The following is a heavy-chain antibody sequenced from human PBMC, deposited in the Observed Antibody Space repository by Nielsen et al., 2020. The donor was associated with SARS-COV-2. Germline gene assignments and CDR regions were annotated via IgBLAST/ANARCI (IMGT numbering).Heavy chain of an antibody. Sequence: GESLKISCAASGFTFSSYAMSWVRQAPGKGLEWVSAISGSGGSTYYADSVKGRFTISRDNSKNTLYLQMNSLRAEDTAVYYCAKELTYYDFWSGYYYCMDVWGKGTTVTVSS. J-gene: IGHJ6*03. V-gene: IGHV3-23*01. D-gene: IGHD3-3*01. CDR1: GFTFSSYA. CDR2: ISGSGGST. CDR3: AKELTYYDFWSGYYYCMDV.